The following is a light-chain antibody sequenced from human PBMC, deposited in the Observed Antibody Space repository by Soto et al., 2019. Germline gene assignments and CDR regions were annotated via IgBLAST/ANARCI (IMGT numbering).Light chain of an antibody. CDR3: QQGNTFPPLS. J-gene: IGKJ4*01. Sequence: IQMTQSPSSVSASVGDRVTITCRASQDISTWLAWYQQKPGKAPQLLIFAASTLHRGVPSRFSGRGSGTDFTLVIDSLQPADFATYYCQQGNTFPPLSFGGGTKVEIK. CDR1: QDISTW. CDR2: AAS. V-gene: IGKV1-12*01.